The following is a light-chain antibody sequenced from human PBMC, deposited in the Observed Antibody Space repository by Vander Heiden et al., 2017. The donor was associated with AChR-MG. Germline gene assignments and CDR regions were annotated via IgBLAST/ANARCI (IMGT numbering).Light chain of an antibody. J-gene: IGKJ2*01. CDR3: QQYDNWPPYT. CDR1: QSVGSN. CDR2: GAS. Sequence: EIVMTQSPATLSVSPGEGATLFCRASQSVGSNLAWYQQKPGQAPRLLIYGASTRAPGIPVRFSGSGSGTEFTLTISSRQSEDFAVYYCQQYDNWPPYTFGQGTKLDI. V-gene: IGKV3-15*01.